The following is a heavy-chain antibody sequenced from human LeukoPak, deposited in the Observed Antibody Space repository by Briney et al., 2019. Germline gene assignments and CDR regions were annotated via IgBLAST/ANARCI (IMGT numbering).Heavy chain of an antibody. V-gene: IGHV4-39*07. J-gene: IGHJ6*03. D-gene: IGHD3-16*01. CDR3: ARDSMVTFGGTHYMDV. CDR2: IYFSGTT. CDR1: AGSIIISTSY. Sequence: LSLAFSVSAGSIIISTSYSGSIRQPRGKGLEWIGSIYFSGTTYYNPSLKSRVTVSVDPSKHQFSLKLSSVTAADTAVYYCARDSMVTFGGTHYMDVWGKGTTVTVSS.